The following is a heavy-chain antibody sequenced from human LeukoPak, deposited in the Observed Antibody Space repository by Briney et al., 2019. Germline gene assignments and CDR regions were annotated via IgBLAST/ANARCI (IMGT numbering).Heavy chain of an antibody. V-gene: IGHV3-30*02. D-gene: IGHD5-12*01. Sequence: GGSLRLSCAASGFTFSSYGMHWVRQAPGKGLEWVAFIRYDGSHKYYADSVRGRLTISRDNSQNTLYLQMNSLRAEDTAVHYCAKGSGYEHNYYYYYMDVWGKGTTVTISS. CDR2: IRYDGSHK. CDR1: GFTFSSYG. J-gene: IGHJ6*03. CDR3: AKGSGYEHNYYYYYMDV.